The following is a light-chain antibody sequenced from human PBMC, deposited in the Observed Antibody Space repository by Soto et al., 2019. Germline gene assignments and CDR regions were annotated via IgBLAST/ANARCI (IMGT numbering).Light chain of an antibody. CDR3: SSYTTRNTLV. CDR1: SSDVGGYNL. V-gene: IGLV2-14*01. CDR2: DVT. Sequence: QSALTQPASVSGAPRQSITLSCTGTSSDVGGYNLVSWYQQHPGKAPKLMIYDVTNRHSGVSNRFSGSKSGNTASLTISGLQAEDEADYYCSSYTTRNTLVFGGGTKVTVL. J-gene: IGLJ2*01.